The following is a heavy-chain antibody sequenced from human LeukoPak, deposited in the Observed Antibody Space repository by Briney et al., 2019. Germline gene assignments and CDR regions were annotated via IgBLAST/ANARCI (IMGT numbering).Heavy chain of an antibody. CDR3: ARVGTYYDYVWGSYSYYFDY. V-gene: IGHV3-23*01. CDR2: INGGGGST. Sequence: GGSLRLSCAASGFTFSSYAMSWVRQAPGKGLDWVSSINGGGGSTYYADSVKGRFTISRDNSKNTLYLQMNSLRAEDTAVYYCARVGTYYDYVWGSYSYYFDYWGQGTLVTVSS. CDR1: GFTFSSYA. D-gene: IGHD3-16*01. J-gene: IGHJ4*02.